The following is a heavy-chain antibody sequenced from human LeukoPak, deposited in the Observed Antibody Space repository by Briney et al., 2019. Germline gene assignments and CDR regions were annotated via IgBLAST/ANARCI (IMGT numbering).Heavy chain of an antibody. CDR3: ASLSERYLPGGDAFDI. J-gene: IGHJ3*02. V-gene: IGHV4-39*01. CDR2: IYYSGST. CDR1: GGSISSSSYY. Sequence: SETLSLTCTVSGGSISSSSYYWGWIRQPPGKGLEWIGSIYYSGSTYYNPSLKSRVTISVDTSKNQFSLKLSSVTAADTAVYYCASLSERYLPGGDAFDIWGQGTMVTVSS. D-gene: IGHD3-9*01.